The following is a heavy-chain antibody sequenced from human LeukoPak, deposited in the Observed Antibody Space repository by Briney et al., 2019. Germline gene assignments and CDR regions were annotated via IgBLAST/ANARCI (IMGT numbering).Heavy chain of an antibody. CDR3: AKSGLLKNPYYYYYMDV. CDR1: GFTFSSYG. J-gene: IGHJ6*03. Sequence: GGSLRLSCAASGFTFSSYGMSWVRQAPGKGLEWVSAISGSGGSTYYADSVKGRFTISRDNSKNTLYLQMNSLRAEDTAVYYCAKSGLLKNPYYYYYMDVWGKGTTVTISS. CDR2: ISGSGGST. D-gene: IGHD2-15*01. V-gene: IGHV3-23*01.